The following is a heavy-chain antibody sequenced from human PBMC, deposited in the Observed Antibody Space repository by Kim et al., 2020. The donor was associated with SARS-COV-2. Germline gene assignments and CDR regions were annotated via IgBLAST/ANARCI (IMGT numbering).Heavy chain of an antibody. J-gene: IGHJ6*03. CDR3: ARNKPVYCSSTSCYTYYYMAV. Sequence: GGSLRLSCAASGFTFSSYWMHWVRQAPGKGLVWVSRINSDGSSTSYADSVKGRFTISRDNAENTLYLQMNSLRAEDTAVYYCARNKPVYCSSTSCYTYYYMAVWGKGTTVTVSS. D-gene: IGHD2-2*02. CDR2: INSDGSST. CDR1: GFTFSSYW. V-gene: IGHV3-74*01.